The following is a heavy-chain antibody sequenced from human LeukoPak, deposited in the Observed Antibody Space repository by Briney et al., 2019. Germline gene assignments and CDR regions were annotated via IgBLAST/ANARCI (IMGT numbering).Heavy chain of an antibody. CDR1: GYSISSGYY. D-gene: IGHD3-3*01. CDR2: IYHSGST. J-gene: IGHJ4*02. CDR3: ARLVRFLEWLTDYFDY. V-gene: IGHV4-38-2*02. Sequence: KTSETLSLTCTVSGYSISSGYYWGWIRQPPGKGLEWIGSIYHSGSTYYNPSLKSRVTISVDTSKNQFSLKLSSVTAADTAVYYCARLVRFLEWLTDYFDYWGQGTLVTVSS.